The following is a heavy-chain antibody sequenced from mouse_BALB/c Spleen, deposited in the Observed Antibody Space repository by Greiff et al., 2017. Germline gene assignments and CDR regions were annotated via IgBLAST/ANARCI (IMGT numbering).Heavy chain of an antibody. Sequence: QVHVKQSGPGLVQPSQSLSITCTVSGFSLTSYGVHWVRQSPGKGLEWLGVIWSGGSTDYNAAFISRLSISKDNSKSQVFFKMNSLQANDTAIYYCARNPTMITTRAMDYWGQGTSVTVSS. CDR1: GFSLTSYG. CDR2: IWSGGST. V-gene: IGHV2-2*02. D-gene: IGHD2-4*01. J-gene: IGHJ4*01. CDR3: ARNPTMITTRAMDY.